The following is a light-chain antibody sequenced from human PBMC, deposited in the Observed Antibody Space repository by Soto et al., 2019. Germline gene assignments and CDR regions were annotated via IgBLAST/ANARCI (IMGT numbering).Light chain of an antibody. Sequence: EIMMTQSPATLSVSPGERATLSCRASQSVSSNLAWYQQKPGQAPRLLIYGASTRATGIPARFSGSGSGTEFTIIISSQQSEDFAVYYCQQYSDWPPITFGQRTRLEI. CDR2: GAS. V-gene: IGKV3-15*01. J-gene: IGKJ5*01. CDR1: QSVSSN. CDR3: QQYSDWPPIT.